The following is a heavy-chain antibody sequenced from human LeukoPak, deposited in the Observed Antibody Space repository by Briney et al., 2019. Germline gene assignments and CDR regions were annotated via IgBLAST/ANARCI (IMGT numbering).Heavy chain of an antibody. V-gene: IGHV3-30*04. CDR2: ISYDGSNK. D-gene: IGHD1-1*01. CDR3: ARDWNEYYFDY. J-gene: IGHJ4*02. CDR1: GFTFSSYA. Sequence: GGSLRLSCAASGFTFSSYAMHWVRQAPGKGLEWVAVISYDGSNKYYADSEKGRFTISRDNSKNTLYLQMNSLRAEDTAVYYCARDWNEYYFDYWGQGTLVTVSS.